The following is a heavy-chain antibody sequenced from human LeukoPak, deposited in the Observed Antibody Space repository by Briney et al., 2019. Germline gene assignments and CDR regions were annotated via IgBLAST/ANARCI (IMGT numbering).Heavy chain of an antibody. CDR1: GFTFSDYY. J-gene: IGHJ3*02. Sequence: PGGSLRLSCAASGFTFSDYYMSWIRQAPGKGLEWVSYIGSSSSYTNYADSVKGRFTISRDNAKNSLYLHMNSLRAEDTAVYYCARVQAQLSNAFDIWGQGTMVTVSS. CDR2: IGSSSSYT. V-gene: IGHV3-11*06. CDR3: ARVQAQLSNAFDI. D-gene: IGHD3-16*02.